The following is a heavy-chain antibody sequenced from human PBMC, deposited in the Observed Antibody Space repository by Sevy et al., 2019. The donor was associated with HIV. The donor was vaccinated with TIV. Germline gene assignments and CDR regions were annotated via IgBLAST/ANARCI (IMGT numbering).Heavy chain of an antibody. J-gene: IGHJ4*02. CDR1: GFTFDDYA. Sequence: GGSLRLSCAASGFTFDDYAMHWVRQAPGKGLEWVSGISWNSGRIGYADSVKGRFTISRDNAKNSLYLQMNSLRAEDMALYYCAKGCSSGWYDYYFDYWGQGTLVTVSS. D-gene: IGHD6-19*01. V-gene: IGHV3-9*03. CDR3: AKGCSSGWYDYYFDY. CDR2: ISWNSGRI.